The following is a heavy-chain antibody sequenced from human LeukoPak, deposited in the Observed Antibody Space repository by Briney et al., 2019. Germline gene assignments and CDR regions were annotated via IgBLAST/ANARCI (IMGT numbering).Heavy chain of an antibody. CDR3: AKVTSSGYSSSWGLDY. Sequence: GGSLRLSCAAPGFTFSSYAMSWVRQAPGKGLEWVSAISGSGGSTYYADSVKGRFTISRDNSKNTLYLQMNSLRAEDTAVYYCAKVTSSGYSSSWGLDYWGQGTLVTVSS. V-gene: IGHV3-23*01. D-gene: IGHD6-13*01. CDR1: GFTFSSYA. J-gene: IGHJ4*02. CDR2: ISGSGGST.